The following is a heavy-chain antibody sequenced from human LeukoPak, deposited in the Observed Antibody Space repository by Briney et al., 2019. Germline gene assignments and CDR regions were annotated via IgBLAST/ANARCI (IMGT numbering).Heavy chain of an antibody. CDR1: GGTFSSYA. Sequence: ASVKVSCKASGGTFSSYAISWVRQAPGQGLEWMGGIIPIFGTANYAQKFQGRVTITADESTSTAYMELSSLRSEDTAVYYCARSPYRGDYCYVDVWGKGTTVTVSS. CDR3: ARSPYRGDYCYVDV. V-gene: IGHV1-69*13. J-gene: IGHJ6*03. CDR2: IIPIFGTA. D-gene: IGHD4-11*01.